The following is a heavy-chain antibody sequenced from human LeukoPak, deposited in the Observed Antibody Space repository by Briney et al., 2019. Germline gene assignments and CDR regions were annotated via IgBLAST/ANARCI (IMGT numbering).Heavy chain of an antibody. V-gene: IGHV1-18*01. CDR3: ANRVDYGDYYGLNV. D-gene: IGHD4/OR15-4a*01. Sequence: GASVKVSCKASGHTFTNYSITWVRQAPGQGLEWMGWISASNGNTKYKEKFQGRVIMTIDTSTSTAYMELRSLRSDDAAVYYCANRVDYGDYYGLNVWGQGTTVTVSS. CDR2: ISASNGNT. CDR1: GHTFTNYS. J-gene: IGHJ6*02.